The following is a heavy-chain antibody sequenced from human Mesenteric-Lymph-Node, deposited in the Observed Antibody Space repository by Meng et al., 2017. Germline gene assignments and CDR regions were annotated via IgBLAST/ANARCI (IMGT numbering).Heavy chain of an antibody. V-gene: IGHV3-7*01. J-gene: IGHJ6*02. D-gene: IGHD6-19*01. Sequence: GGSLRLSCAASGFTFSSYWMSWVRQAPGKGLEWVANIKQDGSEKYYVDSVKGRFTISRDNAKNSLYLQMNSLRAEDTAVYYCASTDYSSGWSEETYYYYGMDVWGQGTTVTVSS. CDR1: GFTFSSYW. CDR3: ASTDYSSGWSEETYYYYGMDV. CDR2: IKQDGSEK.